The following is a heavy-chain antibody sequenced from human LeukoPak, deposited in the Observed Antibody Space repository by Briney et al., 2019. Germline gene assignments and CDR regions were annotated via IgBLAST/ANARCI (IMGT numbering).Heavy chain of an antibody. V-gene: IGHV1-24*01. CDR1: GYTLTELS. J-gene: IGHJ4*02. CDR2: FDPEDGET. Sequence: ASVKVSCKVSGYTLTELSMHWVRQAPGKGLEWMGGFDPEDGETIYAQKFQGRVTMTEDTSTDTAYMELSSLRSEDTAVYYCASNAPSSSWATFDYWGQGTLVTVSS. D-gene: IGHD6-13*01. CDR3: ASNAPSSSWATFDY.